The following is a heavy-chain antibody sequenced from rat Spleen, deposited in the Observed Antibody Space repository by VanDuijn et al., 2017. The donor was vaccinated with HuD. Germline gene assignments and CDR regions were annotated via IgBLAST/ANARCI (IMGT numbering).Heavy chain of an antibody. V-gene: IGHV2-72*01. Sequence: QVQLKESGPGLVQPSQTLSLTCTVSGFSLTNYGVSWVRQPPGKGLEWMGTIWAGGGTNYNSAVKSRLSISRDTSKNQVLLKMNSLQPEDTGTYYCARHLREASGVMDAWGQGASVTVSS. CDR3: ARHLREASGVMDA. J-gene: IGHJ4*01. D-gene: IGHD4-3*01. CDR2: IWAGGGT. CDR1: GFSLTNYG.